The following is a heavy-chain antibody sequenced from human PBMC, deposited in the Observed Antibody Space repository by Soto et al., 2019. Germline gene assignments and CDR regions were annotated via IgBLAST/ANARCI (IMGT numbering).Heavy chain of an antibody. J-gene: IGHJ4*02. CDR2: IIPIFGTA. V-gene: IGHV1-69*13. CDR3: ATFPYYYDSSGYYRRLHNYFDY. CDR1: GGTFSSYA. Sequence: GASVKVSCKASGGTFSSYAISWVRQAPGQGLEWMGGIIPIFGTANYAQKFQGRVTITADESTSTAYMELSSLRSEDTAVYYCATFPYYYDSSGYYRRLHNYFDYWGQGTLVTSPQ. D-gene: IGHD3-22*01.